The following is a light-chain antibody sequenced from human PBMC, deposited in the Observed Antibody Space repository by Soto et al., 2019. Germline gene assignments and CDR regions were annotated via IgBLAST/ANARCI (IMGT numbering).Light chain of an antibody. CDR3: QQYSQWPLT. J-gene: IGKJ4*01. CDR2: GVS. CDR1: QSVTSN. V-gene: IGKV3-15*01. Sequence: EIVMTQSPATLSVSPGERATLSCRASQSVTSNLAWYQQKPGQAPRLLMYGVSTRATGIPARFGGSGSATEFTLTISSLQSEDFAVYYCQQYSQWPLTFGGGTKVDIX.